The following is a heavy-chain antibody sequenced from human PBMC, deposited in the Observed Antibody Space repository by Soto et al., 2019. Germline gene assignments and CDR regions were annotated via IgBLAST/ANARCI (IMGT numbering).Heavy chain of an antibody. V-gene: IGHV5-51*01. J-gene: IGHJ4*02. CDR3: ARSQFDYVWGTSGYFDS. D-gene: IGHD3-16*01. CDR2: IYPGDSDA. Sequence: PGESLKISCQGSGYSFSPHWVGWVRQMPGKGLEWMGIIYPGDSDARYSPSFKGQVTISVDESTTTAFLQWSSLKASDTAMYFCARSQFDYVWGTSGYFDSWGQGTLVTVSS. CDR1: GYSFSPHW.